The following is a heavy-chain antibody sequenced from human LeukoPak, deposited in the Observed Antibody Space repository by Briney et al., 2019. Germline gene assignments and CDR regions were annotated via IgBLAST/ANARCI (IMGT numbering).Heavy chain of an antibody. CDR2: ILSDGSNL. CDR3: AKDPGTYYFGDY. Sequence: GGSLRLSCAASGFTFSSAGMHWVRQAPGKGLEWMAFILSDGSNLYYADSVKGRFTISRDNSKNTLYLQMNSLRAEDTAVYYCAKDPGTYYFGDYWGQGTLVTVSS. D-gene: IGHD1-26*01. CDR1: GFTFSSAG. V-gene: IGHV3-30*02. J-gene: IGHJ4*02.